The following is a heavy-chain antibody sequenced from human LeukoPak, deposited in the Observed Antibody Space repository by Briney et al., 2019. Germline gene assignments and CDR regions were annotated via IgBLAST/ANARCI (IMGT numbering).Heavy chain of an antibody. D-gene: IGHD2-2*01. J-gene: IGHJ4*02. CDR1: GFTFSGYA. V-gene: IGHV3-23*01. Sequence: PGGSLRLSCAASGFTFSGYAMNWVRQFPGKGLEWVSAISGSGGSTYYADSVKGRFTISRDNSKNTLYLQMDSLRAEDTAVYYCARGGYCSSTSCYLDYWGQGTLVTVSS. CDR3: ARGGYCSSTSCYLDY. CDR2: ISGSGGST.